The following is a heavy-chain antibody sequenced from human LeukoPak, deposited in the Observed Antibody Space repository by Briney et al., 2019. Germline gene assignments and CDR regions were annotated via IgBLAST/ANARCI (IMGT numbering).Heavy chain of an antibody. CDR1: GFTFSTYG. V-gene: IGHV3-33*08. CDR3: ARDRAGVYYYYGMDV. D-gene: IGHD2-21*01. J-gene: IGHJ6*02. CDR2: IWYDGSNK. Sequence: GGSLRLSCAASGFTFSTYGMHWVRQAPGKGLEWVAVIWYDGSNKYYADSVKGRFTISRDNSKNTLYLQMNSLRAEDTAVYYCARDRAGVYYYYGMDVWGQGTTVTVSS.